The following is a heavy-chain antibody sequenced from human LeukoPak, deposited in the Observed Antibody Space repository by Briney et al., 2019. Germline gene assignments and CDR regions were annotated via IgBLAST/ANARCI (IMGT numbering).Heavy chain of an antibody. Sequence: SVKVSCKASGGTFSSYAISWVRQAPGQGLEWMGGIIPIFGTANYAQKFQGRVTITADESTSTAYMELSSLRSEDTAVYYCARESNYYDSSVYYYGYWGQETLVTVSS. CDR2: IIPIFGTA. D-gene: IGHD3-22*01. CDR3: ARESNYYDSSVYYYGY. J-gene: IGHJ4*02. V-gene: IGHV1-69*01. CDR1: GGTFSSYA.